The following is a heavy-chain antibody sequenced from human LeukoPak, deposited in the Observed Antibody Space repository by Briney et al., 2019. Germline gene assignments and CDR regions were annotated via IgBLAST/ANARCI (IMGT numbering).Heavy chain of an antibody. CDR1: GGTFSSYA. CDR3: ARETNYYDSSGYYYVY. CDR2: IIPIFGTA. Sequence: ASVKVSCKASGGTFSSYAISWVRQAPGQGLEWMGGIIPIFGTANYAQKFQGRVTITADESTSTAYMELSSLRSDDTAVYYCARETNYYDSSGYYYVYWGQGTLVTVSS. V-gene: IGHV1-69*01. J-gene: IGHJ4*02. D-gene: IGHD3-22*01.